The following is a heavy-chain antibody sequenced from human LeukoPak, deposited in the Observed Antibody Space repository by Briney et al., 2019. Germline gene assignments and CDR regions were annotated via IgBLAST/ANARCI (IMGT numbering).Heavy chain of an antibody. D-gene: IGHD3-22*01. CDR3: ARGRIHYDSTGYYY. CDR2: INHSGST. Sequence: SETLSLNCAVYGGSFSGYYWSWIRQPPGKGLEWIGEINHSGSTNYNPSLKSRVTISVDTSKNQFSLKMSSVTAADAALYYCARGRIHYDSTGYYYWGQGTLVTVSS. V-gene: IGHV4-34*01. J-gene: IGHJ4*02. CDR1: GGSFSGYY.